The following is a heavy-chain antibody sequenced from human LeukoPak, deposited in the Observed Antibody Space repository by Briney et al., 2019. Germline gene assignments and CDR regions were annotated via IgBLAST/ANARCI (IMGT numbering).Heavy chain of an antibody. D-gene: IGHD4-17*01. J-gene: IGHJ4*02. CDR2: ISSSSSYI. CDR3: ARDLAHDYGDYGAQDY. V-gene: IGHV3-21*04. Sequence: GGSLRLSCAASGFTFSSYSMNWVRQAAGKGLEWVSSISSSSSYIYYADSVKGRFTISRDNAKNSLYLQMNSLRAEDTALYHCARDLAHDYGDYGAQDYWGQGTLVTVSS. CDR1: GFTFSSYS.